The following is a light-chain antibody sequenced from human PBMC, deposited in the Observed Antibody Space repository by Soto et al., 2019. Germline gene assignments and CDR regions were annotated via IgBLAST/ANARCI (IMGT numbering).Light chain of an antibody. J-gene: IGKJ3*01. V-gene: IGKV1-17*01. CDR2: AAS. Sequence: DIQVTQSPPTLSASVGDRVTITCRASQDIRSDLGWFQQKPGKAPKRLIYAASTLESGVPSRFSGSRSGTEFTLTISSLQPEDFATYYCLQHNSYPFTFGPGTKVDIK. CDR3: LQHNSYPFT. CDR1: QDIRSD.